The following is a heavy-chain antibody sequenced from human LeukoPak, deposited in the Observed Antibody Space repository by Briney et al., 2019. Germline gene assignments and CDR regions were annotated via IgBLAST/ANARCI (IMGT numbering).Heavy chain of an antibody. J-gene: IGHJ4*02. D-gene: IGHD3-10*01. Sequence: PGGSLRLSCAASGFTFSSYAMSWVRQAPGKGLEWVSSITSSSSYIYYADSVKGRFTISRDNAKNPLYLQMDSLRAEDTAVYYCARDSYRWFGDPGGFDYWGQGTLVTVSS. V-gene: IGHV3-21*01. CDR2: ITSSSSYI. CDR1: GFTFSSYA. CDR3: ARDSYRWFGDPGGFDY.